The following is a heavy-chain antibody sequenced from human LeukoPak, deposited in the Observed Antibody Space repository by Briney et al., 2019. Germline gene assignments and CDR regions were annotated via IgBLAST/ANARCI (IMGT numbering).Heavy chain of an antibody. CDR2: IYYSGST. J-gene: IGHJ3*02. Sequence: SETLSLTCTVSGGSISSSSYYWGWIRQPPGKGLEWIGSIYYSGSTYYNPSLRSRVTISVDTSKNQFSLKLNSVTAADTAVYYCARDKGIVGATNEPDAFDIWGQGTMVTVSS. D-gene: IGHD1-26*01. CDR1: GGSISSSSYY. CDR3: ARDKGIVGATNEPDAFDI. V-gene: IGHV4-39*02.